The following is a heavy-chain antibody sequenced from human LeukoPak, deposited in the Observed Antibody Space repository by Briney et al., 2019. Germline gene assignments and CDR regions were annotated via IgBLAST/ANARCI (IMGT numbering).Heavy chain of an antibody. Sequence: GGSLRLSCAASGFTFSSYWMHWVRQAPGKGLVWVSRINSDGSSTSYADSVKGRFTISRDNSKNTLYLQMNSLRAEDTAVYYCAKALGPTEYYFDYWGQGTLVTVSS. CDR2: INSDGSST. CDR3: AKALGPTEYYFDY. D-gene: IGHD3-16*02. J-gene: IGHJ4*02. V-gene: IGHV3-74*01. CDR1: GFTFSSYW.